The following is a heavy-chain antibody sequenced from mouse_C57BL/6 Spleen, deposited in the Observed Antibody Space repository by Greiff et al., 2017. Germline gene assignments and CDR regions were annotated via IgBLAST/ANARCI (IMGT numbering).Heavy chain of an antibody. CDR1: GFNFSSYT. D-gene: IGHD1-1*01. CDR3: ARRGSSYGYFDY. Sequence: EVKLVESGGGLVKPGGSLKLSCAASGFNFSSYTMSWVRQTPEKRLEWVATISGGGGNTYYPDSVKGRFNIYRDNATNTLYLQMSRLRSEDTALYYGARRGSSYGYFDYWGQGTTLTVSS. CDR2: ISGGGGNT. J-gene: IGHJ2*01. V-gene: IGHV5-9*01.